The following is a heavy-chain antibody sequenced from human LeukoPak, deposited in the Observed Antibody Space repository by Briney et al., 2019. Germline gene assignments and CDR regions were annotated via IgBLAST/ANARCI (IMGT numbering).Heavy chain of an antibody. D-gene: IGHD3-22*01. CDR1: GYIFTSYY. CDR2: INPSGGST. CDR3: AIFTTYYYDRLTDY. Sequence: ASVKVSCKASGYIFTSYYMHWVRQAPGQGLEWMGIINPSGGSTSYAQKFQGRDTMTGDTSTSTVYMELSSLRSEDTAVYYCAIFTTYYYDRLTDYWGQGTLVTVSS. V-gene: IGHV1-46*01. J-gene: IGHJ4*02.